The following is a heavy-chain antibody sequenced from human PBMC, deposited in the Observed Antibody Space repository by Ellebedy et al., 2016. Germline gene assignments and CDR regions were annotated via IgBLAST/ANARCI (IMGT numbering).Heavy chain of an antibody. CDR2: INHSGST. Sequence: SETLSLXXAVYGGSFSGYYWSWIRQPPGKGLEWIGEINHSGSTNYNPSLKSRVTISVDTSKNQFSLKLSSVTAADTAVYYCARGTGYMVRGRNDYWGQGTLVTVSS. J-gene: IGHJ4*02. D-gene: IGHD3-10*01. V-gene: IGHV4-34*01. CDR3: ARGTGYMVRGRNDY. CDR1: GGSFSGYY.